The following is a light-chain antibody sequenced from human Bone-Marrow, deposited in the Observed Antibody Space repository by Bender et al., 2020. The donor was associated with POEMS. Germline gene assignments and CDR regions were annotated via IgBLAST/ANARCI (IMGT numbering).Light chain of an antibody. CDR1: SSNTGSGYD. Sequence: VLTQPASVSGAPGQRVTISCTGSSSNTGSGYDINWYQHLPGTAPKLLIYGYNNRPSGVPDRFSGSKSGTSASLAITGLQAEDEGDYYCQSYDNSLGGWVFGGGTKLTVL. CDR2: GYN. V-gene: IGLV1-40*01. CDR3: QSYDNSLGGWV. J-gene: IGLJ3*02.